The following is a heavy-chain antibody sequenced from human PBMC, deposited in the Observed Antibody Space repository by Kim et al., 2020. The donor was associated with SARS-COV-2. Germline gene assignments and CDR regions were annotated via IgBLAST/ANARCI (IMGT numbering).Heavy chain of an antibody. D-gene: IGHD5-12*01. V-gene: IGHV4-34*01. Sequence: SETLSLTCAVYGGSFSGYYWSWIRQPPGKGLEWIGEINHSGSTNYNPSLKSRVTISVDTSKNQFSLKLSSVTAADTAVYYCARGATVATTYYFDYWGQGTLVTVSS. J-gene: IGHJ4*02. CDR3: ARGATVATTYYFDY. CDR1: GGSFSGYY. CDR2: INHSGST.